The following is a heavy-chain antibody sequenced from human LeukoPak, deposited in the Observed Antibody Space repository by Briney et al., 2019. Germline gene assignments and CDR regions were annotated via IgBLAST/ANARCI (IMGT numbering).Heavy chain of an antibody. CDR2: SYYSGST. D-gene: IGHD3-10*01. Sequence: SETLSLTCTVSGASIVNYYWTWIRQAPGQGLEWLGYSYYSGSTQYNPSLEGRVTISVDTSKNQFSLKLSSVTAADTAVYYCARVVRGYYYGSGSYYYFDYWGQGTLVTVSS. CDR1: GASIVNYY. V-gene: IGHV4-59*12. J-gene: IGHJ4*02. CDR3: ARVVRGYYYGSGSYYYFDY.